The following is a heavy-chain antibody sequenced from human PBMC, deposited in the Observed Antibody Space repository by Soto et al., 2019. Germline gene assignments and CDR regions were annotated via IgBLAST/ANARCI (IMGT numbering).Heavy chain of an antibody. CDR2: ISAYNGNT. J-gene: IGHJ3*02. CDR1: GYTFTSYG. Sequence: ASVKVSCKASGYTFTSYGISWVRQAPGQGLEWMGWISAYNGNTNYAQKLQGRVTMTTDTSTSTAYMELRSLRSDDTAVYYCARGEVLLWFGDPRAAFDIWGQGTMVTVSS. CDR3: ARGEVLLWFGDPRAAFDI. D-gene: IGHD3-10*01. V-gene: IGHV1-18*01.